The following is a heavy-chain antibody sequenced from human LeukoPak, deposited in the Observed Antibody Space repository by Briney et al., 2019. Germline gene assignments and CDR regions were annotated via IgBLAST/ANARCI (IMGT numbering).Heavy chain of an antibody. D-gene: IGHD6-13*01. J-gene: IGHJ1*01. CDR3: VKDPPYSSSWYFQY. CDR2: ISSNGGGT. CDR1: GFTFSSYA. Sequence: GGSLRLSCSASGFTFSSYAMHWVRQAPGKGLEYVSAISSNGGGTYYADSVKGRFTISRDNSKNTLYLQMSSLRAEDTAVYYCVKDPPYSSSWYFQYWGQGTLVTVSS. V-gene: IGHV3-64D*06.